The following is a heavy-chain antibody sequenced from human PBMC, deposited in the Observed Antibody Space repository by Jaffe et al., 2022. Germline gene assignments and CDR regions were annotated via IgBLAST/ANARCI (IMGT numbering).Heavy chain of an antibody. J-gene: IGHJ4*02. Sequence: EVQLVESGGGLVQPGRSLRLSCAASGFTFDDYAMHWVRQAPGKGLEWVSGISWNSGSIGYADSVKGRFTISRDNAKNSLYLQMNSLRAEDTALYYCAKAYSSGWYWVAYYFDYWGQGTLVTVSS. D-gene: IGHD6-19*01. CDR1: GFTFDDYA. CDR3: AKAYSSGWYWVAYYFDY. V-gene: IGHV3-9*01. CDR2: ISWNSGSI.